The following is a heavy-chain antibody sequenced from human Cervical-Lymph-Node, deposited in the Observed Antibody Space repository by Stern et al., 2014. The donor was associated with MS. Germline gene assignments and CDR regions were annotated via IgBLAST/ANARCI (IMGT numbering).Heavy chain of an antibody. CDR1: GGSVSSGSYY. CDR2: IYYSGST. V-gene: IGHV4-61*01. J-gene: IGHJ4*02. D-gene: IGHD6-19*01. CDR3: ARKGAVAGTAPFDY. Sequence: QLVQSGPGLVKPSETLSLTCTVSGGSVSSGSYYWSWIRQPPGKGLEWIGYIYYSGSTNYNPSLKSRVTISVDTSKNQFSLKLSSVTAADTAVYYCARKGAVAGTAPFDYWGQGTLVTVSS.